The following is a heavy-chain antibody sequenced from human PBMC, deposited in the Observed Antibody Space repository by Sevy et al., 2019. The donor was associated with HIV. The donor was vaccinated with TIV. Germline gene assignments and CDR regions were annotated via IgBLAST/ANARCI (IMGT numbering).Heavy chain of an antibody. CDR1: GFTFSSYG. CDR2: IWYDGSNK. V-gene: IGHV3-33*01. CDR3: ARGGYDFGSGYRGHYYYGMDV. D-gene: IGHD3-3*01. J-gene: IGHJ6*02. Sequence: GGSLRLSCAASGFTFSSYGMHWVRQAPGKGLEWVAVIWYDGSNKYYADSVKGRFSISRDNSKNALYLQMNSLRAEDTAVYYCARGGYDFGSGYRGHYYYGMDVWGQGTTVTV.